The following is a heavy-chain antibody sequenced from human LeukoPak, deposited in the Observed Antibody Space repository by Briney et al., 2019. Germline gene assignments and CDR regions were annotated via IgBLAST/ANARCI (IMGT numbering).Heavy chain of an antibody. V-gene: IGHV4-31*03. Sequence: SETLSLTCTVSGGSISSGGYYWSWIRQHPGKGLEWIGYIYYSGSTYYNPSLKSRVTISVDTSKNQFSLKLSSVTAADTAVYYCAREVIAARPNWFNPWGQGTLVTVSS. D-gene: IGHD6-6*01. J-gene: IGHJ5*02. CDR3: AREVIAARPNWFNP. CDR2: IYYSGST. CDR1: GGSISSGGYY.